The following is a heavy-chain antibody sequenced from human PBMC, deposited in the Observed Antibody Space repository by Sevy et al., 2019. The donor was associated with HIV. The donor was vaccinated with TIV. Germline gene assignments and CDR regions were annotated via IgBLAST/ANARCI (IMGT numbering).Heavy chain of an antibody. CDR1: GFTFSSYS. CDR3: AREGVVPAAMGSWFDP. V-gene: IGHV3-48*01. D-gene: IGHD2-2*01. CDR2: ISSSSSTI. J-gene: IGHJ5*02. Sequence: GGSLRLSCAASGFTFSSYSMNWVRQAPGKGLEWASYISSSSSTIYYADSVKGRFTISRDNAKNPLYLQINSLRAEDTAVYYCAREGVVPAAMGSWFDPWGQGTLVTVSS.